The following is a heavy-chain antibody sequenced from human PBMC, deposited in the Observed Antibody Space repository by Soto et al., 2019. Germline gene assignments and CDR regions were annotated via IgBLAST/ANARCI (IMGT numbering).Heavy chain of an antibody. V-gene: IGHV1-69*13. Sequence: SVKVSCKASGGTFSSYAISWVRQAPGQGLEWMGGIIPIFGTANYAQKFQGRVTITADESTSTAYMELSSLRSEDTAVYYCARDPGRVGDYGVWFDPWGQGTLVTVSS. D-gene: IGHD4-17*01. CDR1: GGTFSSYA. CDR2: IIPIFGTA. CDR3: ARDPGRVGDYGVWFDP. J-gene: IGHJ5*02.